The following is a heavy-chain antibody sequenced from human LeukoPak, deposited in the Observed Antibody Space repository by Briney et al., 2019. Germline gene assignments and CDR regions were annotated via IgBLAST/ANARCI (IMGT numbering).Heavy chain of an antibody. Sequence: GGSLRLSCAASGFTFSSAWMSWVRQAPGKGLEWVANIKQDGSEKYYVDSVKGRFTISRDNAKNSLYLQMNSLRADDTAVYYCARGGTTFEKWGQGTLVTVSS. J-gene: IGHJ4*02. CDR3: ARGGTTFEK. D-gene: IGHD2/OR15-2a*01. V-gene: IGHV3-7*01. CDR2: IKQDGSEK. CDR1: GFTFSSAW.